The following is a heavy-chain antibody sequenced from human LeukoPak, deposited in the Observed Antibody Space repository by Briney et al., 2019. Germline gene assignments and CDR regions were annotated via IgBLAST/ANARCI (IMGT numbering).Heavy chain of an antibody. CDR2: ISGSGGST. J-gene: IGHJ4*02. CDR1: GFTFSSYA. V-gene: IGHV3-23*01. Sequence: GGSLRLSCAASGFTFSSYAMSWVRQAPGKRLEWVSAISGSGGSTYYADSVKGRFTISRDNSKNTLYLQMNSLRAEDTAVYYCAKDLDAWSSSWYEDFDYWGQGTLVTVSS. CDR3: AKDLDAWSSSWYEDFDY. D-gene: IGHD6-13*01.